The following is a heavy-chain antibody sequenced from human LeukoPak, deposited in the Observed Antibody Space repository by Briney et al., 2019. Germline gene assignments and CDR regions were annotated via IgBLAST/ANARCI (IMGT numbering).Heavy chain of an antibody. CDR1: DYTFTSYG. Sequence: ASVKVSCKASDYTFTSYGIGWVRQAPGQGLEWMGWISAYNGNTNYAQKLQGRVTMTTDTSTSTAYMELTILRSDDTGVYYCARDRGAVAGNNWFDPWGQGTLVTVSS. CDR3: ARDRGAVAGNNWFDP. V-gene: IGHV1-18*01. J-gene: IGHJ5*02. CDR2: ISAYNGNT. D-gene: IGHD6-19*01.